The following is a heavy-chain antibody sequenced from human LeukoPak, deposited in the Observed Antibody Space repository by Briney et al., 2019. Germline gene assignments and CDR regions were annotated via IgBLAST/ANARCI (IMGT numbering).Heavy chain of an antibody. CDR3: ARGGFGSGSGSYYSYAFDI. D-gene: IGHD3-10*01. V-gene: IGHV1-69*06. J-gene: IGHJ3*02. CDR1: GGTFSSYA. Sequence: SVKVSCKASGGTFSSYAISWVRQAPGQGLEWMGGIIPIFGTANYAQKFQGRVTITADKSTSTAYMELSSLRSEDKAVYYCARGGFGSGSGSYYSYAFDIWGQGTMVTVSS. CDR2: IIPIFGTA.